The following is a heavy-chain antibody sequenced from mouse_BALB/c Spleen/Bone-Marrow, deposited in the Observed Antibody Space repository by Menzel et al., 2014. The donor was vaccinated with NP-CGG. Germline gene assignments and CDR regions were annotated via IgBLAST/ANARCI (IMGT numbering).Heavy chain of an antibody. V-gene: IGHV14-3*02. CDR3: VSYYYGNYFDS. CDR1: GFNIKDTY. CDR2: IDPANGNT. Sequence: VQLQQSGAELVKPGASVKLSCTASGFNIKDTYMHWVKQRPEQGLEWIGRIDPANGNTKYDPKFQGKATITADTSSNTAYLQLSSLTSEDTAVYYCVSYYYGNYFDSWGHGTTLTVSS. D-gene: IGHD1-1*01. J-gene: IGHJ2*01.